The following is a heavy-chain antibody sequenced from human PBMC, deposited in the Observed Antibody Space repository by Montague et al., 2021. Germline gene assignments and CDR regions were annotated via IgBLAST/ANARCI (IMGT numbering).Heavy chain of an antibody. CDR2: IYYNDTT. V-gene: IGHV4-39*01. CDR1: GGSISSASFH. J-gene: IGHJ5*02. CDR3: ARSLYCRGGSCYSGFDP. D-gene: IGHD2-15*01. Sequence: SETLSLTCTVSGGSISSASFHRGWTRQPPGKGMAFIGFIYYNDTTYHNPSLKSRVTVSMDTSKNQFSLKLSSVTAADTAVYYCARSLYCRGGSCYSGFDPWGQGTLV.